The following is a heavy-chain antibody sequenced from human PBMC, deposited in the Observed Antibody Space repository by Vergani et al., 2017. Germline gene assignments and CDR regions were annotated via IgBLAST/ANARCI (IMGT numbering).Heavy chain of an antibody. D-gene: IGHD5-24*01. CDR3: ARKRGQMATSREIDY. CDR1: GFTFSSYS. CDR2: ISSSSSYI. Sequence: EVQLVESGGGLVKPGGSLRLSCAASGFTFSSYSMNWVRQAPGKGLEWVSSISSSSSYIYYADSVKGRFTISRDNAKNSLYLQMNSLRAEDTAVYYCARKRGQMATSREIDYWGQGTLVTVSS. V-gene: IGHV3-21*01. J-gene: IGHJ4*02.